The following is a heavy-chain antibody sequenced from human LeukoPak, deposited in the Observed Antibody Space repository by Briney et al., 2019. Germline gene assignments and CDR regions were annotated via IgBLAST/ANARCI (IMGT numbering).Heavy chain of an antibody. Sequence: GESLKISCKGSGYSFTSFWIAWVRQMPGKGLEWMGIIYPGDSDTRYSPSFQGQVTISVDKAISTAYLQWSSLKASDTAMYYCARGCGGDCYSAEDAFDIWGQGTMVTVSS. J-gene: IGHJ3*02. CDR2: IYPGDSDT. V-gene: IGHV5-51*01. D-gene: IGHD2-21*02. CDR3: ARGCGGDCYSAEDAFDI. CDR1: GYSFTSFW.